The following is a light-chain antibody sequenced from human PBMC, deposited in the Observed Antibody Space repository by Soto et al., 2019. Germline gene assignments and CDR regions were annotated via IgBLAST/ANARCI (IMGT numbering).Light chain of an antibody. CDR3: QKYNNWPLT. CDR1: ESVYRY. J-gene: IGKJ4*01. V-gene: IGKV3-15*01. Sequence: EIVMTQSPATLSVTPGDGLNLSCRASESVYRYLAWYQQKPGQAPRLLIYGASTRATGIPARFSGSGSGTEFTLTISSLQSEDFAVYYCQKYNNWPLTFGGGTKVDIK. CDR2: GAS.